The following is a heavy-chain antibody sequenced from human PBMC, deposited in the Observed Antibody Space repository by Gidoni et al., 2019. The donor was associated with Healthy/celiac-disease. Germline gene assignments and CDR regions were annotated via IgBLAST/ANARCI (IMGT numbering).Heavy chain of an antibody. D-gene: IGHD6-13*01. CDR2: ISYDGSNK. J-gene: IGHJ4*02. Sequence: QVQLVESGGGVVQPGRSLRLSCAASGFTFSSYAMHWVRKAPGQGLEWVAVISYDGSNKYYADSVKGRFTISRDNSKNTLYLQMNSLRAEDTAVYYCARDGGSSWCFDYWGQGTLVTVSS. CDR1: GFTFSSYA. CDR3: ARDGGSSWCFDY. V-gene: IGHV3-30-3*01.